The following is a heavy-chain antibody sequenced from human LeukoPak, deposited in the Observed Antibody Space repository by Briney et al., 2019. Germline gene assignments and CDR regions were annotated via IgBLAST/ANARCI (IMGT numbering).Heavy chain of an antibody. CDR1: GYSISSGYY. D-gene: IGHD6-13*01. J-gene: IGHJ4*02. Sequence: PSETLSLTCTVSGYSISSGYYWGWIRQPPGKGLEWIGSIYHSGSTYYNPSLKSRVTISVDTSKNQFSLKLSSVTAADTAVYYCARYPSIRLAHSIAPFDYWGRGTLGTVSS. CDR2: IYHSGST. V-gene: IGHV4-38-2*02. CDR3: ARYPSIRLAHSIAPFDY.